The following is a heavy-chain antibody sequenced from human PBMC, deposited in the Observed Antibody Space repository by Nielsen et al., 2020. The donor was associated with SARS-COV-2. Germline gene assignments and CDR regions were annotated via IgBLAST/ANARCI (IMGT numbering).Heavy chain of an antibody. J-gene: IGHJ6*02. D-gene: IGHD6-13*01. Sequence: GESLKISCAASGFTFSSYAMSWVRQAPGKGLERVSAISGSGGSTYYADSVKGRFTISRDNSKNTLYLQMNSLRAEDTAVYYCAKGSVAAPYYYYYGMDVWGQGTTVTVSS. CDR1: GFTFSSYA. V-gene: IGHV3-23*01. CDR2: ISGSGGST. CDR3: AKGSVAAPYYYYYGMDV.